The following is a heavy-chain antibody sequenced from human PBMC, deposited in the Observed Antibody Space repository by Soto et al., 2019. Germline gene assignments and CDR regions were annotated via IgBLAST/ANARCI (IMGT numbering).Heavy chain of an antibody. J-gene: IGHJ4*02. CDR2: FSSSGGCT. V-gene: IGHV3-23*01. Sequence: GSLRLSFTASRFTFSNYAMIWVRQAPGKGLEWVSTFSSSGGCTYYADSVKGRFTISRDNAKNSLYLQMNSLRAEDTAVYYCGSSASPDAYWGQGTLVTVSS. D-gene: IGHD3-22*01. CDR3: GSSASPDAY. CDR1: RFTFSNYA.